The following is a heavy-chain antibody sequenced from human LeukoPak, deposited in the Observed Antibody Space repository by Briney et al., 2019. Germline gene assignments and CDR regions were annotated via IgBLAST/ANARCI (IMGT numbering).Heavy chain of an antibody. Sequence: GASVKVSCKASGYTFIGYYTHWVRQAPGQGLEWMGWIDPNSGGTNYAQKFQGRVTMTRDRSISTAYMELSRLRSDDTAVYYCAKDHTIRSFDYWGQGTLATVSS. CDR2: IDPNSGGT. J-gene: IGHJ4*02. V-gene: IGHV1-2*02. D-gene: IGHD1-14*01. CDR1: GYTFIGYY. CDR3: AKDHTIRSFDY.